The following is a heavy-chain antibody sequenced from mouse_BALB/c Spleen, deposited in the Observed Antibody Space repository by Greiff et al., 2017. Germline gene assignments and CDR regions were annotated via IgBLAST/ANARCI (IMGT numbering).Heavy chain of an antibody. V-gene: IGHV5-17*02. D-gene: IGHD1-1*02. Sequence: DVMLVESGGGLVQPGGSRKLSCAASGFTFSSFGMHWVRQAPEKGLEWVAYISSGSSTIYYADTVKGRFTISRDNPKNTLFLQMTSLRSEDTAMYYCARSRWCLYAMDDWGQGTSVTVSS. J-gene: IGHJ4*01. CDR3: ARSRWCLYAMDD. CDR2: ISSGSSTI. CDR1: GFTFSSFG.